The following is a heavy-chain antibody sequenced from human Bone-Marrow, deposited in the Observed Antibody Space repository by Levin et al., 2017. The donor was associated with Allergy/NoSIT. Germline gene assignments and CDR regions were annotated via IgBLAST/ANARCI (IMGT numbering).Heavy chain of an antibody. J-gene: IGHJ4*02. D-gene: IGHD6-13*01. CDR2: ISYDGSNK. CDR3: AKDPQHSSSWYCFDY. CDR1: GFTFSSYG. Sequence: LSLTCAASGFTFSSYGMHWVRQAPGKGLEWVAVISYDGSNKYYADSVKGRFTISRDNSKNTLYLQMNSLRAEDTAVYYCAKDPQHSSSWYCFDYWGQGTLVTVSS. V-gene: IGHV3-30*18.